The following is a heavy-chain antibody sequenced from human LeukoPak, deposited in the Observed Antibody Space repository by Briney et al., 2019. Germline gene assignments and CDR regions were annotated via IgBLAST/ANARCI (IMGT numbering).Heavy chain of an antibody. D-gene: IGHD1-14*01. CDR1: GFIFSRDW. J-gene: IGHJ4*02. CDR2: IKGDGSKK. V-gene: IGHV3-7*01. CDR3: ARHHGNFDY. Sequence: GGSLRLSCATSGFIFSRDWMTWVRQAPGKGPEWVANIKGDGSKKNLVDSVKGRFTISRDNAKNSLYLQMNSLRAEDTAVYYCARHHGNFDYWGQGTLVTVSS.